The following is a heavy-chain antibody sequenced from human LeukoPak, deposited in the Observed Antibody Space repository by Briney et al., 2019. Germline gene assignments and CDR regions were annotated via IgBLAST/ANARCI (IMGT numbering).Heavy chain of an antibody. J-gene: IGHJ6*03. CDR3: ATSGEGSSWSDPLYYYYYMDV. CDR1: GYTLTELS. Sequence: ASVKVSCKVSGYTLTELSMHWVRQAPGKGLEWMGGFDPEDGETIYAQKFQGRVTMTEDTSTDTAYMELSSLRSEDTAVYYCATSGEGSSWSDPLYYYYYMDVWGKGTTVTVSS. CDR2: FDPEDGET. V-gene: IGHV1-24*01. D-gene: IGHD6-13*01.